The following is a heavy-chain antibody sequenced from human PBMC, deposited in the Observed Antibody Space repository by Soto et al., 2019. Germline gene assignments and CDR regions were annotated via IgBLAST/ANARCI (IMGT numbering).Heavy chain of an antibody. J-gene: IGHJ4*02. CDR1: GYAFTTYG. CDR3: ARGRYGDY. CDR2: ISAHNGNT. D-gene: IGHD1-1*01. V-gene: IGHV1-18*01. Sequence: QVHLVQSGAEVKKPGASVKVSCKGSGYAFTTYGITWVRQAPGQGLEWMGWISAHNGNTNYAQKLQGRVTVTRDTSMNTAYMELRSLRSDDTAVYYCARGRYGDYWGQGALVTVSS.